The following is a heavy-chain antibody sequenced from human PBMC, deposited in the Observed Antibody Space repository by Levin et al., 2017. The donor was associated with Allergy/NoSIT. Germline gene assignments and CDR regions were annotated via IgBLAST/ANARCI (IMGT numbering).Heavy chain of an antibody. Sequence: PSETLSLTCTVSGGSVSSGSYYWSWIRQPPGKGLEWIGYIYYSGSTNYNPSLKSRVTISVDTSKNQFSLKLSSVTAAATAVYYCARVTYYYDSSGYSKGHWFDPWGQGTLVTVSS. V-gene: IGHV4-61*01. CDR2: IYYSGST. J-gene: IGHJ5*02. CDR1: GGSVSSGSYY. D-gene: IGHD3-22*01. CDR3: ARVTYYYDSSGYSKGHWFDP.